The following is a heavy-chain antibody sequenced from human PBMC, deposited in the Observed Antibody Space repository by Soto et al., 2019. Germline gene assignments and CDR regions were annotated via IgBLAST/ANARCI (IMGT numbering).Heavy chain of an antibody. V-gene: IGHV4-59*01. J-gene: IGHJ4*02. Sequence: LSLTCTVSGGSISSYYWSWIRQPPVKGLEWIGYIYYSGSTNDNHSLKSRVTISVDTSKNQFSLKLSSVTAADTAVYYCARVRGGRMSAAAVRGVDYWGQGALVTVSS. CDR1: GGSISSYY. CDR2: IYYSGST. D-gene: IGHD6-13*01. CDR3: ARVRGGRMSAAAVRGVDY.